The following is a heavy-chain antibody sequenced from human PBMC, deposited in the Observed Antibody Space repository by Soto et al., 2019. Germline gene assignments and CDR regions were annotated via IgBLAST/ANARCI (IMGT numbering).Heavy chain of an antibody. V-gene: IGHV3-30*18. CDR3: AKMDLVTTYRYYYGKDV. D-gene: IGHD4-17*01. CDR2: ISYDGSNK. J-gene: IGHJ6*02. CDR1: GFTFSSYG. Sequence: QVQLVESGGGVVQPGRSLRLSCAASGFTFSSYGMHWVRQAPGKGLEWVAVISYDGSNKYYADSVKGRFTISRDNSKNTLYLQMNSLRAEDTAVYYCAKMDLVTTYRYYYGKDVWGQGTTVTVSS.